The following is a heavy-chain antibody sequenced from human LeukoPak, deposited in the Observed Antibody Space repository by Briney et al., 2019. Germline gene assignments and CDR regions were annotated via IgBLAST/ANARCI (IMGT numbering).Heavy chain of an antibody. Sequence: SETLSLTCTVSGGSISSGGYYWSWIRQHPGKGLEWIGSIYYSGSTNYNPSLQGRVTISLDTSRNQFSLKLSSVTAADTAVYYCASRVYYDSRFDYWGQGTLVTVSS. CDR2: IYYSGST. CDR3: ASRVYYDSRFDY. J-gene: IGHJ4*02. D-gene: IGHD3-22*01. V-gene: IGHV4-31*03. CDR1: GGSISSGGYY.